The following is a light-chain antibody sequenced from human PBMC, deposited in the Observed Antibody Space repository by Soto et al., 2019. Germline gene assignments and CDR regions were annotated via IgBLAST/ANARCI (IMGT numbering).Light chain of an antibody. CDR3: QTWGTGIQV. Sequence: QLVLTQSPSASASLGASVKLTCTLSSGHSSYTIAWHQQQPEKGPRYLMKVNSDGSHSKGDGIPDRFSGSSSGAERYLTISSIQSEDEADYYCQTWGTGIQVFGGGTKLTVL. V-gene: IGLV4-69*01. CDR2: VNSDGSH. J-gene: IGLJ2*01. CDR1: SGHSSYT.